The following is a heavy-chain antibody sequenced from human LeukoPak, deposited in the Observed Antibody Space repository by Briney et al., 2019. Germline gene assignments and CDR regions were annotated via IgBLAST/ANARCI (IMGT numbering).Heavy chain of an antibody. CDR2: VYYSGGT. J-gene: IGHJ4*02. CDR3: ARLTATDYFDY. D-gene: IGHD6-13*01. V-gene: IGHV4-59*08. CDR1: GGSIGGYY. Sequence: SETLSLTCTVSGGSIGGYYWGWIRQPPGKGLEWIGYVYYSGGTNYNPSLKRRVTISVDTSKNQFSLKLTSVTAADTAVYYCARLTATDYFDYWGQGTLVTVSS.